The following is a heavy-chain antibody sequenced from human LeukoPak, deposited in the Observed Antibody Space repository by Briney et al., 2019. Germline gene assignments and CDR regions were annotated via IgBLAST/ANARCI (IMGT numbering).Heavy chain of an antibody. J-gene: IGHJ6*02. V-gene: IGHV3-7*01. CDR3: ARDGVGYYDFCSGYSWMDV. D-gene: IGHD3-3*01. Sequence: GGSLRLSCAASGFTFSSYWMSWVRQAPGKGLEWVANIKQDGSEKYYVDSVKGRFTISRDNAKNSLYLQMNSLRAEDTAVYYCARDGVGYYDFCSGYSWMDVWGQGTTVTVSS. CDR1: GFTFSSYW. CDR2: IKQDGSEK.